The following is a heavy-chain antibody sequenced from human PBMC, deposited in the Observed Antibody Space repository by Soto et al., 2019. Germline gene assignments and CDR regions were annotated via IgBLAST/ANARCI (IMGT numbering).Heavy chain of an antibody. D-gene: IGHD3-10*02. Sequence: GGSLRLSCAASGFTFSNAWMSWVRQAPGKGLEWVGRIKSKTDGGTTDYAAPVKGRFTISRDDSKNTLYLQMNSLKTEDTAVYYCTTVFASRWVRTFFPWFDPWGQGTLVTVSS. CDR2: IKSKTDGGTT. CDR1: GFTFSNAW. J-gene: IGHJ5*02. CDR3: TTVFASRWVRTFFPWFDP. V-gene: IGHV3-15*01.